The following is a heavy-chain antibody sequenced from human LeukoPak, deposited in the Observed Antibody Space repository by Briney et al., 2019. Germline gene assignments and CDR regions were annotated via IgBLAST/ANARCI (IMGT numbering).Heavy chain of an antibody. V-gene: IGHV3-7*01. J-gene: IGHJ4*02. CDR3: AKGPGVYYDILTGYYGGFDY. Sequence: GGSLRLSCVASGFTFSDYWMSWVRQAPGKGLEWVANVKQDGTEKYYVDSVKGRFTISRDNAKNSLYLQMNSLRAEDTALYYCAKGPGVYYDILTGYYGGFDYWGQGTLVTVSS. CDR2: VKQDGTEK. CDR1: GFTFSDYW. D-gene: IGHD3-9*01.